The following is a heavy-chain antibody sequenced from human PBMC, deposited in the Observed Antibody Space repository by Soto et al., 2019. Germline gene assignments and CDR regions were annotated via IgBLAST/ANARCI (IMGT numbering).Heavy chain of an antibody. V-gene: IGHV3-9*01. D-gene: IGHD6-13*01. CDR3: AKDIRAGHSSSWGYFDY. J-gene: IGHJ4*02. CDR1: GFTFDDYA. CDR2: ISWNSGSI. Sequence: EVQLVESGGGLVQPGRSLRLSCAASGFTFDDYAMHWVRQAPGKGLEWVSGISWNSGSIGYADSVKGRFTISRDNAKNSLYLQMNSLRAEDTALYYCAKDIRAGHSSSWGYFDYWGQGTLVTVSS.